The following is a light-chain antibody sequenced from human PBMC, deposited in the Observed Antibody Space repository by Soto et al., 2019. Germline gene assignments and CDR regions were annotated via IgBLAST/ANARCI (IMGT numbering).Light chain of an antibody. CDR2: LGS. CDR3: MQALQTPCT. J-gene: IGKJ1*01. Sequence: DLVMTQSPLSLPVTPGEPASISCRSSQSLLHSNGYNYLDWYLQKPRQSPQLLIFLGSNRASGDPDRISSSGSVTDFTLKISRVEAEDVGVYYCMQALQTPCTFGQGTKLEIK. CDR1: QSLLHSNGYNY. V-gene: IGKV2-28*01.